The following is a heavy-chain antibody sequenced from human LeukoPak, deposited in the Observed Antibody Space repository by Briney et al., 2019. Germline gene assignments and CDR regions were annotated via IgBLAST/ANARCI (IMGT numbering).Heavy chain of an antibody. Sequence: GESLKISCKGSGYSFTSYWISWVRQMPGKGLEWMGRIDPSDSYTNYSPSFQGHVTISADKSISTAYLQWSSLKASDTAMYYCAIERGYSSSWYGSYYDSSGTFDYWGQGTLVTVSS. CDR3: AIERGYSSSWYGSYYDSSGTFDY. J-gene: IGHJ4*02. CDR1: GYSFTSYW. D-gene: IGHD6-13*01. V-gene: IGHV5-10-1*01. CDR2: IDPSDSYT.